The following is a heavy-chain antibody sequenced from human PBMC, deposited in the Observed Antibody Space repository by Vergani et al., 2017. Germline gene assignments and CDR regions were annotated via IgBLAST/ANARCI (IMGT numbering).Heavy chain of an antibody. Sequence: QVQLQESGPGLVKPSETLSLTCTVSGGSISSYYWSWIRQPPGKGLEWIGYIYYSGSTNYNPSLKRRVTISVDTSKNQFSLKLSSVTAADTAVYYCARYYGSGSYHAWFDPWGQGTLVTVSS. V-gene: IGHV4-59*01. CDR3: ARYYGSGSYHAWFDP. J-gene: IGHJ5*02. CDR1: GGSISSYY. CDR2: IYYSGST. D-gene: IGHD3-10*01.